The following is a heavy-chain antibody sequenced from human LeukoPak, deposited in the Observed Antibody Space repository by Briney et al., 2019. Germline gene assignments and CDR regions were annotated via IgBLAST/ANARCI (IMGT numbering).Heavy chain of an antibody. D-gene: IGHD3-22*01. J-gene: IGHJ6*02. Sequence: SVKVSCKASGGTFSSYAISWVRQAPGQGLEWMGGIIPIFGTANYAQKFQGRVTITADESTSTAYMELSSLRSEDTAVYYCARMYYYDSSGYYPYGMDVWGQGTTVTVSS. CDR3: ARMYYYDSSGYYPYGMDV. CDR1: GGTFSSYA. V-gene: IGHV1-69*13. CDR2: IIPIFGTA.